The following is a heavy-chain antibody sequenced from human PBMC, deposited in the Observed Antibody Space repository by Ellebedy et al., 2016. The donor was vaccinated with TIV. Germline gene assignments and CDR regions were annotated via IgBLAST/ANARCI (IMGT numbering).Heavy chain of an antibody. D-gene: IGHD2-2*01. CDR3: ARGFVVVPAAIWFNP. CDR2: INHSGST. V-gene: IGHV4-4*02. J-gene: IGHJ5*02. CDR1: GGSISSSNW. Sequence: SETLSLXCAVSGGSISSSNWWSWVRQPPGKGPEWIGEINHSGSTNYNPSLKSRVTISVDTSKNQFSLKLSSVTAADTAVYYCARGFVVVPAAIWFNPWGQGTLVTVSS.